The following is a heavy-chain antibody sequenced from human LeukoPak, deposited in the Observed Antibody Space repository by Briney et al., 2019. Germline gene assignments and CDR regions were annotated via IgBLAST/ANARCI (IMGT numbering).Heavy chain of an antibody. J-gene: IGHJ4*02. D-gene: IGHD4-23*01. CDR2: INSDGSST. V-gene: IGHV3-74*01. CDR1: GFTFSSYW. Sequence: PGGSLRLSCAASGFTFSSYWMHWVRQAPGKGLVWVSRINSDGSSTSYADSVKGRFTISRDNAKNTLYLQMNNLRAEDSALYFCVRSDSGNSPFDFWGPGTLVTVSS. CDR3: VRSDSGNSPFDF.